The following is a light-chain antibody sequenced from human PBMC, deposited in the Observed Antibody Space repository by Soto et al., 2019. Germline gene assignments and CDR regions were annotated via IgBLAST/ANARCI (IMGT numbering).Light chain of an antibody. V-gene: IGKV1-5*01. Sequence: DIQMTQSPSTVSAYVGDSVTSTCRASQSITTLLSCYQQRPWKSPKLLIYDVSILQSRVPSTVSGSGSGTEFTLTLSSLQPDDFATYYCQHYKMSSPWTFGKGAKV. CDR3: QHYKMSSPWT. CDR1: QSITTL. CDR2: DVS. J-gene: IGKJ1*01.